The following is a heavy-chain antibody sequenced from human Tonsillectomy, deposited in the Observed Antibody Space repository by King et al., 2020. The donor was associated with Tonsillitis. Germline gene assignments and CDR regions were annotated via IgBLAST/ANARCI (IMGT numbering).Heavy chain of an antibody. V-gene: IGHV3-30-3*01. CDR3: ASDPGPTGHYYFDY. CDR1: GFTFSSNA. CDR2: ISSDGSSN. J-gene: IGHJ4*02. Sequence: VQLVESGGGVVQPGRSLRLSCAASGFTFSSNAIHWIRQAPGKGLEWVAIISSDGSSNFYADSVKGRFTLSRDNSKNTLYLQMNSLRPDDTAVYYCASDPGPTGHYYFDYWGQGTLVTVSS.